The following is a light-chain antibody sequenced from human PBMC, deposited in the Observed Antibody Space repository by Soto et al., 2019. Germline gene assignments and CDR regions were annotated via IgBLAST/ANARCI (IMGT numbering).Light chain of an antibody. CDR2: NVS. Sequence: QSALTQPASVSGSPGQSITISCTGASSDIGGYNHVSWYQQHPGKAPKLIIYNVSHRPSGVSTRFSGSKYGNTASLIIAGLQAEDEADYFRSSYTNTSPHVIFGGGTQLTVL. CDR3: SSYTNTSPHVI. J-gene: IGLJ2*01. V-gene: IGLV2-14*03. CDR1: SSDIGGYNH.